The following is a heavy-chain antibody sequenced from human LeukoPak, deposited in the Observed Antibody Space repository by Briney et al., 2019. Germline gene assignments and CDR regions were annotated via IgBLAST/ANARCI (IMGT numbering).Heavy chain of an antibody. D-gene: IGHD5-12*01. CDR3: AREMGGYPFDN. CDR2: ISSSSSYI. V-gene: IGHV3-21*01. J-gene: IGHJ4*02. Sequence: GGSLRLSCAASGFTFTSYSMNWVRQAPGKGLEWVSSISSSSSYIYYADSVQGRFTISRDNAKNSLYLQMNSLRAEDTAVYYCAREMGGYPFDNWGQGTLVTVSS. CDR1: GFTFTSYS.